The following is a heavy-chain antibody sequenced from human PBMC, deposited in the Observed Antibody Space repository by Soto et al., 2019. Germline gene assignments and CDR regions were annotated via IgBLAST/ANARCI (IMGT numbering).Heavy chain of an antibody. Sequence: PSETLSLTCTVSGGSISSYYWSWIRQPPGKGLEWIGYIYYSGSTNYNPSLKSRVTISVDTSKNQFSLKLSSVTAADTAVYYCARDQAHRITIVRGLTYYYYGMDVSGQGTTVTVSS. CDR3: ARDQAHRITIVRGLTYYYYGMDV. CDR2: IYYSGST. V-gene: IGHV4-59*01. CDR1: GGSISSYY. D-gene: IGHD3-10*01. J-gene: IGHJ6*02.